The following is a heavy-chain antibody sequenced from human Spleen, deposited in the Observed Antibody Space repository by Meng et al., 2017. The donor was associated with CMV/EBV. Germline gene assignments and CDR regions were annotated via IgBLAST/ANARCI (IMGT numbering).Heavy chain of an antibody. CDR2: IYNSGST. D-gene: IGHD3-3*01. J-gene: IGHJ4*02. V-gene: IGHV4-59*01. CDR3: ARTTSLPPYYDFPLDY. CDR1: GGSISSYY. Sequence: GSLRLSCSVSGGSISSYYWSWIRQPPGKGLEWIGYIYNSGSTNYNPSLKSRVTISVDTSKNQFSLKLSSVTAADTAVYYCARTTSLPPYYDFPLDYWGQGTLVTVSS.